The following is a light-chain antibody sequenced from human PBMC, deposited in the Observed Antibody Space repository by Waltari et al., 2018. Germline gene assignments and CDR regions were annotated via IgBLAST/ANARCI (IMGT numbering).Light chain of an antibody. V-gene: IGLV1-51*01. Sequence: QSVLTQPPSVSPAPGQTVTISYSGMSSNIGPNYVSCYQQFPGSAPKLLIYDSDKRPSGIPDRFSGSKSGTSATLDITGQQTGDAAEYYCGSWDRSLNAWVFGGGTELTVL. CDR1: SSNIGPNY. CDR2: DSD. J-gene: IGLJ3*02. CDR3: GSWDRSLNAWV.